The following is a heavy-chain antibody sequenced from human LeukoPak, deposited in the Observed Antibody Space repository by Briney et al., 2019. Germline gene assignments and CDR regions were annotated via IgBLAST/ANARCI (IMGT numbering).Heavy chain of an antibody. CDR3: ARSVVTFPCLFDP. CDR2: IYYSGST. CDR1: GGFISSSSYY. V-gene: IGHV4-39*07. J-gene: IGHJ5*02. D-gene: IGHD5/OR15-5a*01. Sequence: SETLSLTCTVSGGFISSSSYYWGWIRQPPGKGLEWIGSIYYSGSTYYNPSLKSRVTISVDTSKNQFSLKLSSVTAADTAVYYCARSVVTFPCLFDPWGQGTLVTVSS.